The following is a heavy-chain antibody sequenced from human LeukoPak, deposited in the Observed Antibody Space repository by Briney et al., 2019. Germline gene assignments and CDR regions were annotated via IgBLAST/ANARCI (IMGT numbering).Heavy chain of an antibody. V-gene: IGHV4-59*05. D-gene: IGHD5-18*01. J-gene: IGHJ4*02. CDR3: ARLRGNSYGNPDY. CDR1: GGSISSYY. Sequence: SETLSLTCTVSGGSISSYYWSWIRQPAGKGLEWIGSIYYSGSTYYNPSLKSRVTISVDTSKNQFSLKLSSVTAADTAVYYCARLRGNSYGNPDYWGQGTLVTVSS. CDR2: IYYSGST.